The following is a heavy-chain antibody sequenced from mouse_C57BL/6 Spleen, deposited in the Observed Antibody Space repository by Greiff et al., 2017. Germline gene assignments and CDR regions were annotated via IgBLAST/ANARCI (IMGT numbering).Heavy chain of an antibody. V-gene: IGHV1-15*01. Sequence: VQLQQSGAELVRPGASVTLSCKASGYTFTDYAMHWVKQTPVHGLEWIGAIDPDTGGTAYNQKFKGKATLTADKSSSTAYMELRSLTSEDSAVYSCTTFITTVVEDWYFDVWGTGTTVTVSS. J-gene: IGHJ1*03. D-gene: IGHD1-1*01. CDR1: GYTFTDYA. CDR3: TTFITTVVEDWYFDV. CDR2: IDPDTGGT.